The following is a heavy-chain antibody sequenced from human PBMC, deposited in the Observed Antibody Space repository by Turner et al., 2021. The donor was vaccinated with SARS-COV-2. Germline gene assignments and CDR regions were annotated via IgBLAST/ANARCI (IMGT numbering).Heavy chain of an antibody. D-gene: IGHD2-2*02. CDR2: IWYDGSNK. V-gene: IGHV3-33*01. J-gene: IGHJ6*02. CDR3: AMGGYCSSTSCYTDYYCYGMDV. CDR1: GFTFSSYG. Sequence: QVQLVESGGGVVQPGRSLRLSCAASGFTFSSYGMHWVRQAPGKGLEWVAVIWYDGSNKYYADSVKGRFTISRDNSKNTLYLQMNSLRAEDTAVYNCAMGGYCSSTSCYTDYYCYGMDVWGQGTTVTVSS.